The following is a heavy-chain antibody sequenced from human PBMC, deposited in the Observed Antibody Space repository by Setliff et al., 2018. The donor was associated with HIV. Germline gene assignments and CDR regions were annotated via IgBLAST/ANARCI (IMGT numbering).Heavy chain of an antibody. CDR2: MNPNSGNT. D-gene: IGHD3-22*01. CDR3: ATPMFPNYHDNSVLID. V-gene: IGHV1-8*02. J-gene: IGHJ1*01. Sequence: ASVKVSCKASGYTFTSYDINWVRQATGQGLEWMGWMNPNSGNTGYAQKFQGRVTMTRNTSISTAYMELSSLRSEDTAVYYCATPMFPNYHDNSVLIDWGQGTPVTVSS. CDR1: GYTFTSYD.